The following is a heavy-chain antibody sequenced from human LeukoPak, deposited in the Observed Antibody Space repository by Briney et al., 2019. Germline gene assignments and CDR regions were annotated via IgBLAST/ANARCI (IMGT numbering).Heavy chain of an antibody. Sequence: PGGPLRLSCAASGFTFRNAWMSWVRQAPGKGLEWIARIKSKTDGETTDYAAPVQGRFSISRDDSKNTLYLQMKSLETEDTAVYYCAWHYFDYWGQGTLVTVSS. CDR3: AWHYFDY. J-gene: IGHJ4*02. CDR2: IKSKTDGETT. V-gene: IGHV3-15*01. CDR1: GFTFRNAW.